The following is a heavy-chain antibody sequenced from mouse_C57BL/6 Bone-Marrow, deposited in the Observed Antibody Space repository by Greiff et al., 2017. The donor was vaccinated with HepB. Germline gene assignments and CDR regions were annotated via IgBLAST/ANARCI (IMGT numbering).Heavy chain of an antibody. D-gene: IGHD2-5*01. CDR2: IRLKSDNYAT. CDR1: GFTFSNYW. CDR3: TAPLYSTPFAY. J-gene: IGHJ3*01. V-gene: IGHV6-3*01. Sequence: DVMLVESGGGLVQPGGSMKLSCVASGFTFSNYWMNWVRQSPEKGLEWVAQIRLKSDNYATHYAESVKGRFTISRDDSKSSVYLQMNNLRAEDTGIYYCTAPLYSTPFAYWGQGTLVTVSA.